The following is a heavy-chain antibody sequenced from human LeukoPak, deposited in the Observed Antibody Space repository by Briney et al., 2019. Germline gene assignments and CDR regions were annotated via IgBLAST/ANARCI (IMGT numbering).Heavy chain of an antibody. CDR3: AREGLTIFGVAGPGHFDY. V-gene: IGHV3-21*01. J-gene: IGHJ4*02. CDR2: ISSSSSYI. CDR1: GFTFSSYS. D-gene: IGHD3-3*01. Sequence: GGSLRLSCAASGFTFSSYSMNWVRQAPGKGLEWVSSISSSSSYIYYADSVKGRFTISRDNAKNSLYLQMNSLRAEDTAVYYCAREGLTIFGVAGPGHFDYWGQGTLVTVSS.